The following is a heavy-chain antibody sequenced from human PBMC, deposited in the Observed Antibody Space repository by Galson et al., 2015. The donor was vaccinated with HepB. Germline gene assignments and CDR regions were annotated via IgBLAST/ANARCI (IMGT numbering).Heavy chain of an antibody. CDR1: GFTFSSYA. CDR2: ISYDGSNK. Sequence: SLRLSCAASGFTFSSYAMHWVRQAPGKGLEWVAVISYDGSNKYYADSVKGRFTISRDNSKNTLYLQMNSLRAEDTAVYYCAKDGSSSWLRGYFDYWGQGTLVTVSS. J-gene: IGHJ4*02. V-gene: IGHV3-30-3*01. D-gene: IGHD6-13*01. CDR3: AKDGSSSWLRGYFDY.